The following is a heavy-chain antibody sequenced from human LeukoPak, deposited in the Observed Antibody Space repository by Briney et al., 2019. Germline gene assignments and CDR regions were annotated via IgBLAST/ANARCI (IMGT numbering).Heavy chain of an antibody. J-gene: IGHJ4*02. V-gene: IGHV3-23*01. CDR1: GFTLSSNY. CDR3: AKGGFSPFDY. CDR2: ISGSGCST. Sequence: GGSLRLSCAASGFTLSSNYMSSVRQAPGKGLERVSSISGSGCSTYYADSVKGGFTISRDNSKNTLYLQMNSLRAEDTAVYYCAKGGFSPFDYWGQGTLVTVSS. D-gene: IGHD3-3*02.